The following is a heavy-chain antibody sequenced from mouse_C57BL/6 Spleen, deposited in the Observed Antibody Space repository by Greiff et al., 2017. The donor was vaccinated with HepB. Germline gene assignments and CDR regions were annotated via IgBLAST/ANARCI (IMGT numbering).Heavy chain of an antibody. J-gene: IGHJ2*01. V-gene: IGHV5-17*01. Sequence: EVKLQESGGGLVKPGGSLKLSCAASGFTFSDYGMHWVRQAPEKGLEWVAYISSGSSTIYYADTVKGRFTISRDNAKNTLFLQMTSLRSEDTAMYYCARNYSNLYYFDYWGQGTTLTVSS. CDR2: ISSGSSTI. CDR3: ARNYSNLYYFDY. D-gene: IGHD2-5*01. CDR1: GFTFSDYG.